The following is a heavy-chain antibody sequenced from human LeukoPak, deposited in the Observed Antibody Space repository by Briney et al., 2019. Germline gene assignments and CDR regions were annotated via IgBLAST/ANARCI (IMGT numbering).Heavy chain of an antibody. CDR3: ARDRSPSYYDSSGYSDY. CDR1: GFTFSSYS. CDR2: ISSSSSYI. J-gene: IGHJ4*02. Sequence: GGSLRLSCAASGFTFSSYSMNWVRQAPGKGLEWVSSISSSSSYIYYADSVKGRFTISRDNAKNSLYLQMNSLRAEDTAVYYCARDRSPSYYDSSGYSDYWGQGTLVTVSS. V-gene: IGHV3-21*01. D-gene: IGHD3-22*01.